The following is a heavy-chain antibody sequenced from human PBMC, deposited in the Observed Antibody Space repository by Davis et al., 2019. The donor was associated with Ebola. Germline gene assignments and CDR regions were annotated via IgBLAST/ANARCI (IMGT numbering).Heavy chain of an antibody. J-gene: IGHJ6*02. D-gene: IGHD2/OR15-2a*01. CDR1: GYTFTSYD. CDR2: MNANSGNT. Sequence: ASVKVSCKASGYTFTSYDINWVRQATAQGLEWMGWMNANSGNTGYAQKFQGRVTMTRNTSISTAYMELSSLRSDDTAVYYCARRGGTTLYYYYYYSMDVWGQGTTVTVSS. V-gene: IGHV1-8*01. CDR3: ARRGGTTLYYYYYYSMDV.